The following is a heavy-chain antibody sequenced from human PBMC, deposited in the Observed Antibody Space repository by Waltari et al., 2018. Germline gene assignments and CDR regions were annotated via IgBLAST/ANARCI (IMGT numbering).Heavy chain of an antibody. Sequence: EVQLVQSGAEVKKPGATVKISCQASGYTFTDSYMHWVQQAPGKGLEWMGRVDPEDGETIYAEKFQGRVTITADTSTDTAYMELSSLRSEDTAVYYCATDRYYDSSGYYSVVDPWGQGTLVTVSS. CDR3: ATDRYYDSSGYYSVVDP. V-gene: IGHV1-69-2*01. D-gene: IGHD3-22*01. J-gene: IGHJ5*02. CDR2: VDPEDGET. CDR1: GYTFTDSY.